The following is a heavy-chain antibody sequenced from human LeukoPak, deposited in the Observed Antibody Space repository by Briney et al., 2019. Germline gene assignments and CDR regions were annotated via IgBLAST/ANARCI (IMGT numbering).Heavy chain of an antibody. V-gene: IGHV4-39*07. Sequence: SETLTLTCTVSGGSISSSSYYWGWIRQPPGKGLEWIGSIYYSGSTYYNPSLKSRVTISVDTSKNQFSLKLSSVTAADTAVYYCAREDALIAAAGLDYWGQGTLVTVSS. CDR2: IYYSGST. CDR3: AREDALIAAAGLDY. D-gene: IGHD6-13*01. J-gene: IGHJ4*02. CDR1: GGSISSSSYY.